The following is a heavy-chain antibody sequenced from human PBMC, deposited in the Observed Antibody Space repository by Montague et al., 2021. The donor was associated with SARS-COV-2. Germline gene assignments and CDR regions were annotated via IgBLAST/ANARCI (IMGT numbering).Heavy chain of an antibody. V-gene: IGHV3-48*03. J-gene: IGHJ6*02. CDR2: ISSSGGGSTK. D-gene: IGHD2-21*01. Sequence: SLRLSFSASGFIFSSYEMNWVRQAPGKGLEWISYISSSGGGSTKHYTDSVKGRFTISRDNAKNSLYLRMNSLRVEDTAIYYCARDRDWDDWCGMDVWGQGTTVTVSS. CDR3: ARDRDWDDWCGMDV. CDR1: GFIFSSYE.